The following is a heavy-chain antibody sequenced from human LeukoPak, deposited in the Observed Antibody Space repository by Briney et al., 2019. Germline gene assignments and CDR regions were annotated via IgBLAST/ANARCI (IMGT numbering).Heavy chain of an antibody. J-gene: IGHJ6*03. Sequence: GGSLRLSCAASGFTFSSYGMHWVRQAPGKGLEWVAFIRYDGSNKYYADSVKGRFTISRDNSKNTLYLQMNSLRAEDTAVYYCAKDRAVLRFLKWPTTHYYYYYMDVWGKGTTVTVSS. V-gene: IGHV3-30*02. CDR2: IRYDGSNK. CDR1: GFTFSSYG. CDR3: AKDRAVLRFLKWPTTHYYYYYMDV. D-gene: IGHD3-3*01.